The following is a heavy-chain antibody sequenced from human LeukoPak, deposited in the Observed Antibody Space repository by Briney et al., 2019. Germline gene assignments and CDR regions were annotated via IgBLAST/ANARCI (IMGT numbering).Heavy chain of an antibody. CDR2: IYPGDSDT. D-gene: IGHD3-10*01. CDR1: GYGFTSYW. J-gene: IGHJ5*02. V-gene: IGHV5-51*01. CDR3: ARHSTRNYYGSGGTALFDP. Sequence: GESLKISCKGSGYGFTSYWIGWVRQMPGKGLEWMGIIYPGDSDTRYSPSFQGQVTISADKSISTAYLQWSSLKASDTAMYYCARHSTRNYYGSGGTALFDPWGQGTLVTVSS.